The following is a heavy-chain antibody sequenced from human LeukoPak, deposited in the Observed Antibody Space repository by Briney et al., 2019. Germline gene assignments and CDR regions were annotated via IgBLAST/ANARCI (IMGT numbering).Heavy chain of an antibody. J-gene: IGHJ4*02. Sequence: GGSLRLSCAASGFTFSNAWMSWVRQAPGKGLEWVGRIKSKTDGGTTDYAAPVKGRFTISRDDSKKTLYLQMNSLRAEDTAVYYCARTEYSSSSSRNDYWGQGTLVTVSS. V-gene: IGHV3-15*01. D-gene: IGHD6-6*01. CDR3: ARTEYSSSSSRNDY. CDR1: GFTFSNAW. CDR2: IKSKTDGGTT.